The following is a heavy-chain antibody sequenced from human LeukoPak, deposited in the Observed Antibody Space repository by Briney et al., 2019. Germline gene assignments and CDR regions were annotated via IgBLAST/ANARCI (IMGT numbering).Heavy chain of an antibody. CDR1: GCSISTSDNH. Sequence: SETLSLTCSVSGCSISTSDNHWGWIRQPPGKRLEWIGSMFFGGRTFYSPSLKSRVTISVDTSKNQYSLRLKSVTAADTAVYYCAGHALVTSISTYNWIDPWGQGTLVTVSS. D-gene: IGHD2-21*02. CDR2: MFFGGRT. J-gene: IGHJ5*02. CDR3: AGHALVTSISTYNWIDP. V-gene: IGHV4-39*01.